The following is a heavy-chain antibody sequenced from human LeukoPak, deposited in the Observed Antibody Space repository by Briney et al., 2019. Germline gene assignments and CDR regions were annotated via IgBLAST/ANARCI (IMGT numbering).Heavy chain of an antibody. V-gene: IGHV3-33*01. Sequence: PGRSLRLSCAASGFTFSSYGMHWVRQAPGKGLEWVAVIWYDGSNKYYADSVKGRFTISRDNSKNTLYLQMNSLRAEDTAVYYCARERGPSSPKYDTFDYWGQGTLVTVSS. CDR1: GFTFSSYG. J-gene: IGHJ4*02. CDR3: ARERGPSSPKYDTFDY. CDR2: IWYDGSNK. D-gene: IGHD3-22*01.